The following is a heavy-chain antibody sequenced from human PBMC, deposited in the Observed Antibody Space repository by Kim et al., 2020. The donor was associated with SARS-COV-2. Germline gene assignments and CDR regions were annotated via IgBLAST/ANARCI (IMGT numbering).Heavy chain of an antibody. CDR1: GYTFTSYA. J-gene: IGHJ6*03. V-gene: IGHV7-4-1*02. Sequence: ASVKVSCKASGYTFTSYAMNWVRQAPGQGLECMGWINTNTGNPTYAQGFTGRFVFSLDTSVSTAYLQISSLKAEDTAVYYCARGPQGFWSGYYYYYYMDVWGKGPSVTVSS. CDR3: ARGPQGFWSGYYYYYYMDV. D-gene: IGHD3-3*01. CDR2: INTNTGNP.